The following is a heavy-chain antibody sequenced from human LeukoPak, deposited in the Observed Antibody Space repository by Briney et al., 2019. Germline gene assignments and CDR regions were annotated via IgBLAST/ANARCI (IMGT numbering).Heavy chain of an antibody. CDR3: ATKRGYSYGSPH. D-gene: IGHD5-18*01. V-gene: IGHV1-69*13. J-gene: IGHJ4*02. CDR1: GGTFSSYA. Sequence: ASVKVSCKASGGTFSSYAISWVRQAPGQGLEWMGGIIPILGTANYAQKFQGRVTITADESTSTAYMELSSLRSEDTAVYYCATKRGYSYGSPHWGQGTLVTVPS. CDR2: IIPILGTA.